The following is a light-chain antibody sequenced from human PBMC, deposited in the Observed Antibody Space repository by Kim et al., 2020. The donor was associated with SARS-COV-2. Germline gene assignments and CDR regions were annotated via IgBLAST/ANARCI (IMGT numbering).Light chain of an antibody. J-gene: IGLJ2*01. CDR2: EVS. CDR1: SSDIGYYNG. Sequence: QSALTQPPSVSGSPGQSVTISYTGTSSDIGYYNGVSWYQQPPGTAPKLMIYEVSNRPSGVPDRFSGSKSGNTASLTISGLQTEDEADYYCSSYISSSTSVVFGGGTQLTVL. V-gene: IGLV2-18*02. CDR3: SSYISSSTSVV.